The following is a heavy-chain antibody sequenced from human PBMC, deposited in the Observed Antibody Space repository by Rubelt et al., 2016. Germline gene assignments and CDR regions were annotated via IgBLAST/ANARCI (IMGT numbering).Heavy chain of an antibody. CDR2: ISSSSSTI. Sequence: SYSMNWVRQAPGKGLEWVSYISSSSSTIYYADSVKGRFTISRDNAKNSLYLQMNSLRAEDTAVYYCASIIAAAGDYYYYGMDVWGQGTTVTVSS. CDR3: ASIIAAAGDYYYYGMDV. D-gene: IGHD6-13*01. CDR1: SYS. V-gene: IGHV3-48*04. J-gene: IGHJ6*01.